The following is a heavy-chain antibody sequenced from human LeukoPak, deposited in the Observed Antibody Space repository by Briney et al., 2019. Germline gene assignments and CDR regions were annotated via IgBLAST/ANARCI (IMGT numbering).Heavy chain of an antibody. CDR3: AKRAVGVAYYFDS. J-gene: IGHJ4*02. Sequence: GGSLRLSCAASGFTFSSHAMSWVRQAPGKGLEWVSANSGSGGSTFYADSVKGRFTISRDNSKNTLYLQMNSLRAEDTAVYYCAKRAVGVAYYFDSWGQGTLVTVSS. CDR1: GFTFSSHA. D-gene: IGHD1-26*01. CDR2: NSGSGGST. V-gene: IGHV3-23*01.